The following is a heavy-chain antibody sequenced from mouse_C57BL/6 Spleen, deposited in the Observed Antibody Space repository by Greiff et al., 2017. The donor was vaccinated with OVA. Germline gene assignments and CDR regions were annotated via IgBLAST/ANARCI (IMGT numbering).Heavy chain of an antibody. CDR3: ARNHYGSSTAWFAY. CDR2: ISSGSSTI. CDR1: GFTFSDYG. D-gene: IGHD1-1*01. J-gene: IGHJ3*01. Sequence: EVKLMESGGGLVKPGGSLKLSCAASGFTFSDYGMHWVRQAPEKGLEWVAYISSGSSTIYYADTVKGRFTISRDNAKKTLFLQMTSLRSEDTAMYYCARNHYGSSTAWFAYWGQGTLVTVSA. V-gene: IGHV5-17*01.